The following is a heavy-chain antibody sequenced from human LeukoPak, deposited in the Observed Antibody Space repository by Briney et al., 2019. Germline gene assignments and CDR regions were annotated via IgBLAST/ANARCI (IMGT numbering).Heavy chain of an antibody. Sequence: SVKVSCKASGGTFSSYAISWVRQAPGQGLEWMGGIIPIFGAANYAQKFQGRVTITTDESTSTAYMELSSLRSEDTAVYYCARGSVDTAMVRSGYYFDYWGQGTLVTVSS. V-gene: IGHV1-69*05. CDR3: ARGSVDTAMVRSGYYFDY. D-gene: IGHD5-18*01. J-gene: IGHJ4*02. CDR2: IIPIFGAA. CDR1: GGTFSSYA.